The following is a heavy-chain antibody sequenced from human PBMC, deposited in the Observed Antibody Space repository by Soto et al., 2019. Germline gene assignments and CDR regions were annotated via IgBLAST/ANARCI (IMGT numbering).Heavy chain of an antibody. CDR1: GFTFSSYA. Sequence: EVQLLESGGGLVQPGGSLRLSCAASGFTFSSYAMSWVRQAPGKGLEWVSAISGSGGSTYYADSVKGRFTISRDNSKNTLYLQMNSLRAEDTAVYYCAKSGYCSGGSCYYYYYYYYMDVWGKGTTVTVSS. J-gene: IGHJ6*03. V-gene: IGHV3-23*01. CDR2: ISGSGGST. CDR3: AKSGYCSGGSCYYYYYYYYMDV. D-gene: IGHD2-15*01.